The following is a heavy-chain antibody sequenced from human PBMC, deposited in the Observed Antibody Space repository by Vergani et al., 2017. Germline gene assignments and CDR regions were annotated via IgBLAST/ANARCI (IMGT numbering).Heavy chain of an antibody. D-gene: IGHD2-21*02. CDR3: ARDPAYCGGDCYSVRGAFDI. CDR1: GFTFSGSA. V-gene: IGHV3-73*02. J-gene: IGHJ3*02. CDR2: IRSKANSYAT. Sequence: EVQLVESGGGLVQPGGSLKLSCAASGFTFSGSAMHWVRQASGKGLEWVGRIRSKANSYATAYAASVKGRFTISRDDSKNTAYLQMNSLKTEDTAVYYCARDPAYCGGDCYSVRGAFDIWGQGTMVTVSS.